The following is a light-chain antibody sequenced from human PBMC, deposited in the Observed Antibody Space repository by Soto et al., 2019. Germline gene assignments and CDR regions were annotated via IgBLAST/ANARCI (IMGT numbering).Light chain of an antibody. CDR1: SSDVGAYNY. J-gene: IGLJ2*01. CDR3: SSYTSSSTRG. Sequence: QSVLTQPASVSGSPGQSITISCTGSSSDVGAYNYVSWYQQHPGKAPKLIIYDVSNRPSGVSNRFSGSKSGNTASLTISGLQADDEADYYCSSYTSSSTRGFGGGTKVTVL. V-gene: IGLV2-14*03. CDR2: DVS.